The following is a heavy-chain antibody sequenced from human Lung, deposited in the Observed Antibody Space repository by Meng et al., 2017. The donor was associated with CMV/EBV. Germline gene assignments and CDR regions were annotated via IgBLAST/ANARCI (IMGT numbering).Heavy chain of an antibody. CDR3: ASEGEYYYDSSGYYGYFDY. CDR2: IYHSGST. V-gene: IGHV4-4*02. Sequence: IRSSNWWSWVRQPPGKWLEWIGEIYHSGSTNYNPSLKSRVTISVDKSKNQFSLKLSSVTAADTAVYYCASEGEYYYDSSGYYGYFDYWGQGTLVTVSS. D-gene: IGHD3-22*01. J-gene: IGHJ4*02. CDR1: IRSSNW.